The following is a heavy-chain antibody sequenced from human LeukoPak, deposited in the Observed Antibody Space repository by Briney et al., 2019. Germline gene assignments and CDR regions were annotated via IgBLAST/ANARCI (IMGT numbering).Heavy chain of an antibody. D-gene: IGHD3-3*01. CDR3: ARGPVRTIFGVVISRAFDI. Sequence: PSETLSLTCAVYGGSFSGYYWSWIRQPPGKGLEWIGEINHSGSTNYNPSPKSRVTISVDTSKNQFSLKLSSVTAADTAVYYCARGPVRTIFGVVISRAFDIWGQGTMVTVSS. J-gene: IGHJ3*02. CDR2: INHSGST. CDR1: GGSFSGYY. V-gene: IGHV4-34*01.